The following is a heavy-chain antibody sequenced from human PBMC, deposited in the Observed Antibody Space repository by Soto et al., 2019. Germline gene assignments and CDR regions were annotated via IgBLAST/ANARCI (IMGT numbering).Heavy chain of an antibody. Sequence: ASVKVSCKASGYTFSSYDINWVRQAPGQGPEWMGWMNPNSGNTGYAQEFQGRVALTRDTSMSIAYMELRSLRSDDTAVYYCARDTSYDILTGFYDYWGQGTLVTVSS. CDR3: ARDTSYDILTGFYDY. J-gene: IGHJ4*02. CDR1: GYTFSSYD. CDR2: MNPNSGNT. V-gene: IGHV1-8*01. D-gene: IGHD3-9*01.